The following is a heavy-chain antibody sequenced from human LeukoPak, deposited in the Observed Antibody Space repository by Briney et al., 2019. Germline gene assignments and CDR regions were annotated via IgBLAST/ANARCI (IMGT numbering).Heavy chain of an antibody. J-gene: IGHJ4*02. CDR1: GFTFDDYA. CDR2: ISCNSGSI. CDR3: AKDITGYCSRTNCYTFDY. Sequence: GGSLRLSCAASGFTFDDYAMHWVRQAPGKGLEWVSGISCNSGSIGYADSVKGRFTISRDNAKNSLYLRMNSLRAEDTALYYCAKDITGYCSRTNCYTFDYWGQGTLVTVSS. D-gene: IGHD2-2*02. V-gene: IGHV3-9*01.